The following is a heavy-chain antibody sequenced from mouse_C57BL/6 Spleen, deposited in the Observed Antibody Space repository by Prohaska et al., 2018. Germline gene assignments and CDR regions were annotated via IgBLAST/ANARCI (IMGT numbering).Heavy chain of an antibody. CDR1: GFNIKDYY. CDR3: DPLRPLYAMDY. J-gene: IGHJ4*01. D-gene: IGHD3-2*02. V-gene: IGHV14-2*01. Sequence: EVQLQQSGAELVKPGASVKLSCTASGFNIKDYYMHWVKQRTEQGLEWIGRLDPEDGSTKYAPKFQRKATITADTSSNTAYLQLSSLTSEDTAVYYSDPLRPLYAMDYSGQATLVTVSS. CDR2: LDPEDGST.